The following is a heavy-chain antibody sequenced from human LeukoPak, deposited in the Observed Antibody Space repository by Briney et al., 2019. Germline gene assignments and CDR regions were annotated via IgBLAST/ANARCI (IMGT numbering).Heavy chain of an antibody. Sequence: SETLSLTCTVTGGSISSSSYYWGWIRQPPGKGLEWIGSIYHSGSTYYNPSLKSRVTISVDTSKNQFSLKLSSVTAADTAVYYCARVGVDTAMVFYWYFDLWGRGTLVTVSS. CDR2: IYHSGST. D-gene: IGHD5-18*01. CDR1: GGSISSSSYY. V-gene: IGHV4-39*07. J-gene: IGHJ2*01. CDR3: ARVGVDTAMVFYWYFDL.